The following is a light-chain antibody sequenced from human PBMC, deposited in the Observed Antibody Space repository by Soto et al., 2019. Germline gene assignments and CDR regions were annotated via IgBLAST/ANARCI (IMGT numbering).Light chain of an antibody. CDR1: QSVGSNY. Sequence: EIVLRQSPGIMSLSPGERATLSCRASQSVGSNYLAWYQQKPGQAPRLLIYGTSYKSNDIPDRFSGGGSGTDFTLTINRPEPEDFAVYFCQQYRSSPWTFGQGTKVEVK. CDR2: GTS. CDR3: QQYRSSPWT. V-gene: IGKV3-20*01. J-gene: IGKJ1*01.